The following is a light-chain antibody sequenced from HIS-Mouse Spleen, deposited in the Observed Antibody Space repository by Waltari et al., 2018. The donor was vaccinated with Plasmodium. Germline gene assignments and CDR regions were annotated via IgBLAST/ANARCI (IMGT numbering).Light chain of an antibody. CDR1: QGISND. V-gene: IGKV1-6*01. CDR3: LQDYNYPWT. Sequence: AIQMTQSQSPLSASVGDRVTITCRESQGISNDLGWYQQKPGKAPKLLIYAASSLQSGVPSRFSGSGSGTDFTLTISSLQPEDFATYYCLQDYNYPWTFGQGTKVEIK. J-gene: IGKJ1*01. CDR2: AAS.